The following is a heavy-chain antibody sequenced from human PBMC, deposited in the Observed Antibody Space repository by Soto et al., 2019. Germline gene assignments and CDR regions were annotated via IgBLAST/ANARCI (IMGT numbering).Heavy chain of an antibody. Sequence: GESLKISCKGSGYSFTSYWIGWVRQMPGKGLEWMGIIYPGDSDTRYSPSFQGQVTISADKSISTAYLQWSSLKASDTAMYYCARHNSGSYSGYYYGMDVWGQGITVTVS. J-gene: IGHJ6*02. D-gene: IGHD1-26*01. CDR3: ARHNSGSYSGYYYGMDV. CDR1: GYSFTSYW. V-gene: IGHV5-51*01. CDR2: IYPGDSDT.